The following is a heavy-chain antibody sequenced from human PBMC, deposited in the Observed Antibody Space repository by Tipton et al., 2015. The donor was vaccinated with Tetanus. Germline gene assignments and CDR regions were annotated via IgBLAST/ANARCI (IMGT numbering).Heavy chain of an antibody. J-gene: IGHJ5*02. CDR3: ARSADNWFDP. Sequence: TLSLTCSLSGGSLSSGTFYWDWIRQRPGKGLEWIGNIYYNGNTLENPSVKGRVTLSLDKPKNQFSLKLRSVTAADTAIYYCARSADNWFDPWGQGILVTVSS. CDR2: IYYNGNT. CDR1: GGSLSSGTFY. V-gene: IGHV4-39*01.